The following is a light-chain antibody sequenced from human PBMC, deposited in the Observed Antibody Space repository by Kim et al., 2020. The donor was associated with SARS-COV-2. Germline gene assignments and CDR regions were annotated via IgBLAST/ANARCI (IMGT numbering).Light chain of an antibody. CDR3: QQSYSTPLT. V-gene: IGKV1-39*01. J-gene: IGKJ4*01. CDR1: QSISSY. CDR2: AAS. Sequence: DTQMTQSPSSLSASVGDRVTITCRASQSISSYLNWYQQKPGKAPKLLIYAASSLQSGVPSRFSGSGSGTDFTLTIGSLQPEDFATYYCQQSYSTPLTFGGGTKVDIK.